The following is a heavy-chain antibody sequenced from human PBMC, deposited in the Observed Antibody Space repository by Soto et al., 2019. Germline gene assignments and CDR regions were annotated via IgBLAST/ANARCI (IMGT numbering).Heavy chain of an antibody. CDR3: ARGKAARNWFDP. CDR1: GGSFSGYY. CDR2: INHSGST. D-gene: IGHD6-25*01. Sequence: SETLSLTCAVYGGSFSGYYWSSIRPPPGKGLEWIGEINHSGSTNYNPSRKSRVTISVDTSKNQFSLKLSSVTAADTAVYYWARGKAARNWFDPWRQGTLVTVSS. J-gene: IGHJ5*02. V-gene: IGHV4-34*01.